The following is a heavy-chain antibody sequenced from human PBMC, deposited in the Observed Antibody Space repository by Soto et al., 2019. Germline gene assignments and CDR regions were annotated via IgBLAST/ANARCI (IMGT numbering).Heavy chain of an antibody. V-gene: IGHV1-69*13. CDR3: ARKKSTPIFGVVIVDYYYGMDV. CDR1: GGTFSSYA. D-gene: IGHD3-3*01. J-gene: IGHJ6*02. Sequence: ASVKVSCKASGGTFSSYAISWVRQAPGQGLEWMGGIIPIFGTANYAQKFQGRVTITADESTSTAYMELSSLRSEDTAVYYCARKKSTPIFGVVIVDYYYGMDVWGQGTTVTVSS. CDR2: IIPIFGTA.